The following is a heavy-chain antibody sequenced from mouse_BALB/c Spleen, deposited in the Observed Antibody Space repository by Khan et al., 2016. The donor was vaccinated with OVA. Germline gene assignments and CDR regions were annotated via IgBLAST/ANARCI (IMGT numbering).Heavy chain of an antibody. Sequence: QVQLQQPGAELVKPGASVKISCTASGYTFTSYYIYWVKQRPGQGLEWIGGINPTNGGSHFNEKFKNKATLTEDKSSSTAYMQLSSLTSEDSAVYYCARSGYGNPFAYWGQGTLVTVSA. J-gene: IGHJ3*01. V-gene: IGHV1S81*02. CDR3: ARSGYGNPFAY. CDR2: INPTNGGS. CDR1: GYTFTSYY. D-gene: IGHD2-1*01.